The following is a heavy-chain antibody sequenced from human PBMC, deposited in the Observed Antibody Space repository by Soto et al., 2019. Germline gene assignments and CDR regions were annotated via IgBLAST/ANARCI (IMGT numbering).Heavy chain of an antibody. J-gene: IGHJ3*02. Sequence: LRLSCTASGFTFGDYAMSWVRQAPGKGLEWVGFIRSKAYGGTTEYAASVKGRFTISRDDSKSIAYLQMNSLKTEDTAVYYCTRDRTPYYYGSGSYGAFDIWGQGTMVTVSS. CDR2: IRSKAYGGTT. V-gene: IGHV3-49*04. CDR1: GFTFGDYA. D-gene: IGHD3-10*01. CDR3: TRDRTPYYYGSGSYGAFDI.